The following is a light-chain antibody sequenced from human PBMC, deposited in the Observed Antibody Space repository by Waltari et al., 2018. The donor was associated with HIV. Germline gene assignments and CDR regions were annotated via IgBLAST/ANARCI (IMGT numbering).Light chain of an antibody. Sequence: QSALAQPASVSGSPGQSITISCTGTNSDIGEYNYVTWYQKHQDKAPKSIVYEVSNRPSGVSNRFSGSKSGNTASLTISGLRAEDEGDYFCGTYTSTTALYVFGTGTRVAVL. V-gene: IGLV2-14*01. CDR1: NSDIGEYNY. CDR3: GTYTSTTALYV. CDR2: EVS. J-gene: IGLJ1*01.